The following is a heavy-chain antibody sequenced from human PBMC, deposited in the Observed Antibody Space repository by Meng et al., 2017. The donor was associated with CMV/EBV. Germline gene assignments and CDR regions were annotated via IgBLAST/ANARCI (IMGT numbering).Heavy chain of an antibody. CDR2: FDPEDGET. Sequence: ASVKVSCKVSGYTLTELSRHWVRQAPGKGLEWMGGFDPEDGETIYAQKFQGRVTMTEDTSTDTAYMELSSLRSEDTAVYYCATAAGSRAPGGAFDIWDQGTMVTVSS. J-gene: IGHJ3*02. CDR1: GYTLTELS. D-gene: IGHD2-2*01. CDR3: ATAAGSRAPGGAFDI. V-gene: IGHV1-24*01.